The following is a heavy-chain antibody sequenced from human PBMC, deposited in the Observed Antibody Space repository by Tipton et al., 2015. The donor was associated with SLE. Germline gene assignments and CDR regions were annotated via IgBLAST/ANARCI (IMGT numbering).Heavy chain of an antibody. Sequence: TLSLTCAVYGGSFSGYYWSWIRQPPGKGLEWIGEISHRGSTSYNPSLKSRVTISVDTSKNQFSLKLSSVTAADTAVYYCAREKDYSDAFDIWGQGTMVTVSS. CDR3: AREKDYSDAFDI. CDR1: GGSFSGYY. V-gene: IGHV4-34*01. D-gene: IGHD4-11*01. J-gene: IGHJ3*02. CDR2: ISHRGST.